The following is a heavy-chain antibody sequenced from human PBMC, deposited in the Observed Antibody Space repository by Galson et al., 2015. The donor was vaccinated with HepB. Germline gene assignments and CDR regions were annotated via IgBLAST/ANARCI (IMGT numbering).Heavy chain of an antibody. CDR3: AKDFPSLYYYDSSGYTPFDY. D-gene: IGHD3-22*01. V-gene: IGHV3-48*01. J-gene: IGHJ4*02. Sequence: SLRLSCAVSGFNFSSYSMNWVRQAPGKGLEWISHISSSSSSIYYADSVKGRFTVSRDNAKNSLYLQMNSLRAEDTAVYYCAKDFPSLYYYDSSGYTPFDYWGQGTLVTVSS. CDR1: GFNFSSYS. CDR2: ISSSSSSI.